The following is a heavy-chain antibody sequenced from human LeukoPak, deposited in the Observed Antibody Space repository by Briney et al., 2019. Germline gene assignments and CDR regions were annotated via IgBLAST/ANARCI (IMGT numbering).Heavy chain of an antibody. CDR1: GFTVSSNY. D-gene: IGHD7-27*01. CDR3: AKDGGLWVSAHWGDS. CDR2: ITTSDGNT. J-gene: IGHJ4*02. Sequence: GGSLRLSCAASGFTVSSNYMSWVRQAPGKGLEWVSTITTSDGNTYYADSVKGRFTVSRDNSKNTLFPQMNSLRAEDTAVYYCAKDGGLWVSAHWGDSWGRGTLVTVSS. V-gene: IGHV3-23*01.